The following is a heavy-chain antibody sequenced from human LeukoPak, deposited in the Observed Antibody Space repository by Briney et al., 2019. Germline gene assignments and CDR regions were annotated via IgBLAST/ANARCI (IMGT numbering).Heavy chain of an antibody. V-gene: IGHV1-46*01. J-gene: IGHJ4*02. CDR3: AREASPYDFWSGYYTRIFDY. CDR1: GYTFTSYY. Sequence: ASVKVSCKASGYTFTSYYMHWVRQAPGQGFEWMGIINPSGGSTSYAQKFQGRVTMTRDTSTSTVYMELSSLRSADTAVYYCAREASPYDFWSGYYTRIFDYWGQGTLVTVSS. CDR2: INPSGGST. D-gene: IGHD3-3*01.